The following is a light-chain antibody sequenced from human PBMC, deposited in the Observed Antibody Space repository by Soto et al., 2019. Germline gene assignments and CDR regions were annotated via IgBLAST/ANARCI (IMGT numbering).Light chain of an antibody. Sequence: QPVLTQPPSTSGAPGQRGTISRSGSTSNIGRHSVNWYRQVPGTAPTVIMFANDERPSGVPDRISGSKSGTSASLAISGLQSEDEADYYCSSFTSISTSVFGTGTKVTVL. CDR1: TSNIGRHS. CDR3: SSFTSISTSV. J-gene: IGLJ1*01. CDR2: AND. V-gene: IGLV1-44*01.